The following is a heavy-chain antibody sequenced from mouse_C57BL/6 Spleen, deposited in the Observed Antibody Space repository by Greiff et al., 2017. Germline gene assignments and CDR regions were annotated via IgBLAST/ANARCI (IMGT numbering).Heavy chain of an antibody. CDR1: GYAFSSSW. J-gene: IGHJ3*01. Sequence: VQLQQSGPELVKPGASVKISCKASGYAFSSSWMNCVKQRPGKGLEWIGRIYPGDGDTNYNGKFKGKATLTADKSSSTAYMQLSSLTSEDSAVYVCAREDYSNYEFAYWGQGTLVTVSA. CDR2: IYPGDGDT. V-gene: IGHV1-82*01. CDR3: AREDYSNYEFAY. D-gene: IGHD2-5*01.